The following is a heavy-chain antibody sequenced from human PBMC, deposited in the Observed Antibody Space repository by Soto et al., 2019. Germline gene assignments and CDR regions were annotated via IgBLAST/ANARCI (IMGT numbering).Heavy chain of an antibody. D-gene: IGHD3-10*01. CDR2: IIPIFGTA. CDR3: ARDRHLWFGEGLYGMDV. V-gene: IGHV1-69*01. CDR1: GGTFSSYA. J-gene: IGHJ6*02. Sequence: QVQLVQSGAEVKKPGSSVKVSCKASGGTFSSYAISWVRQAPGQGLEWMGGIIPIFGTANYAQKFQGRVTITADESTSTAYMELSSLRSEDTAVYYGARDRHLWFGEGLYGMDVWGQGTTVTVSS.